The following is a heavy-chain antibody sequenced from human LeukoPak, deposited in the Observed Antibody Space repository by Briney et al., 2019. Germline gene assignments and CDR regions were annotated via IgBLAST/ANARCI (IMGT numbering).Heavy chain of an antibody. CDR2: ISWNSGSI. Sequence: GGSLRLSCAASGFTFDDYAMHWVRQAPGKGLEWVSGISWNSGSIGYADSVKGRFTISRDNSKNTLYLQMNRLRAEDTAVYYCAKDSPNCSSTSCYPGWFDPWGQGTLVTVSS. CDR1: GFTFDDYA. D-gene: IGHD2-2*01. J-gene: IGHJ5*02. CDR3: AKDSPNCSSTSCYPGWFDP. V-gene: IGHV3-9*01.